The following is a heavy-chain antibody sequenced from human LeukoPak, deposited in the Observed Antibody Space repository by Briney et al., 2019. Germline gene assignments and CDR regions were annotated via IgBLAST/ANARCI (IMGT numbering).Heavy chain of an antibody. V-gene: IGHV1-2*02. CDR1: GYTFTGYY. CDR3: ARLGVARWMVVTYYYYGMDV. J-gene: IGHJ6*02. Sequence: ASVKFSCKASGYTFTGYYMHWVRQDPGQGLEWMGWISPNSGGANYAQKFQGRVSMTRDTSISTAYMEVSSLRSADTTVYFCARLGVARWMVVTYYYYGMDVWGQGTTVTVSS. CDR2: ISPNSGGA. D-gene: IGHD6-19*01.